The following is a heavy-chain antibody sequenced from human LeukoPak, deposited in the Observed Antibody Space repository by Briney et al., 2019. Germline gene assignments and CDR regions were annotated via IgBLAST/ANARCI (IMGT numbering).Heavy chain of an antibody. D-gene: IGHD2-2*01. J-gene: IGHJ1*01. CDR3: ANRRYCSSTSCFAEYFQH. CDR1: GFTFSSYG. CDR2: ISYDGSNK. V-gene: IGHV3-30*18. Sequence: GGSLRLSCAASGFTFSSYGMHWVRQAPGKGLEWVAVISYDGSNKYYADSVKGRFTISRDNSKNTLYLQMNSLRAEDTAVYYCANRRYCSSTSCFAEYFQHWGQGTLVTVSS.